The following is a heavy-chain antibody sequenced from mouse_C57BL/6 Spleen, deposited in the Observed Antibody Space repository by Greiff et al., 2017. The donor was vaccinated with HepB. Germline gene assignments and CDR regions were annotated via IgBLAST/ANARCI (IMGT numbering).Heavy chain of an antibody. CDR3: ARDTTVVDGYFDV. V-gene: IGHV1-55*01. CDR2: IYPGSGST. D-gene: IGHD1-1*01. Sequence: QVQLQQPGDELVKPGASVKMSCKASGYTFTSYWITWVKQRPGQGLEWIGDIYPGSGSTNYNEKFKSKATLTVDTSSSTAYMQLSSLTSEDSAVYYCARDTTVVDGYFDVWGTGTTVTVSS. CDR1: GYTFTSYW. J-gene: IGHJ1*03.